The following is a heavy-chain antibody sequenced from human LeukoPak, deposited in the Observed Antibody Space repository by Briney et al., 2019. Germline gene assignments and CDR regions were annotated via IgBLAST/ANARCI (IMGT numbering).Heavy chain of an antibody. V-gene: IGHV3-48*03. Sequence: GGSLRLSCAASGFTFNSYEMNWVRQAPGKGLEWVSYISSSGSTIYYADSVEGRFTISRDNAKNSLYLQMSSLRAEDTAMYYCARVYSNYDAAAMDVWGQGTTVSVSS. CDR3: ARVYSNYDAAAMDV. CDR1: GFTFNSYE. D-gene: IGHD4-11*01. CDR2: ISSSGSTI. J-gene: IGHJ6*02.